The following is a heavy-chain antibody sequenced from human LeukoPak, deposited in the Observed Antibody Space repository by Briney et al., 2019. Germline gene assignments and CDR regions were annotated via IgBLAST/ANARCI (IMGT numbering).Heavy chain of an antibody. Sequence: ASVKVSCKASGGTFISSSISWVRQAPGQGLEWMGGIIPIFGTANYAQKLQGRVTMTTDTSTSTAYMELRSLRSDDTAVYYCARTSSGWYDYWGQGTLVTVSS. CDR2: IIPIFGTA. J-gene: IGHJ4*02. CDR1: GGTFISSS. D-gene: IGHD6-19*01. CDR3: ARTSSGWYDY. V-gene: IGHV1-69*05.